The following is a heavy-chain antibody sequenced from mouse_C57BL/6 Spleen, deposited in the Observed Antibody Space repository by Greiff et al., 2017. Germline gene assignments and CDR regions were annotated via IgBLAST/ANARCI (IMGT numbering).Heavy chain of an antibody. CDR3: ARYYSNYGGVFAY. D-gene: IGHD2-5*01. CDR2: IYPGDGDT. V-gene: IGHV1-82*01. Sequence: VQLQQSGPELVKPGASVKISCKASGYAFSSSWMNWVKQRPGKGLEWIGRIYPGDGDTNYNGKFKGKATLTADKSSSTAYMRLSSLTSEDSAVYFCARYYSNYGGVFAYWGQGTLVTVSA. J-gene: IGHJ3*01. CDR1: GYAFSSSW.